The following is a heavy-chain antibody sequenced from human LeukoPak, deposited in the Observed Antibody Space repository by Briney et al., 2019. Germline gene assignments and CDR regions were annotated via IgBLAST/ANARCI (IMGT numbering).Heavy chain of an antibody. CDR3: ARSFRVAYFGRLSY. Sequence: SVKVSCKASGGIFSNYAISWVRQAPGQGLEWMGGIIHVYDRPHYAQKFQDRITITADKSTTTAHMELSSLRSEDTDVYYSARSFRVAYFGRLSYWGQGTLVTVSS. CDR2: IIHVYDRP. J-gene: IGHJ4*02. CDR1: GGIFSNYA. D-gene: IGHD2/OR15-2a*01. V-gene: IGHV1-69*06.